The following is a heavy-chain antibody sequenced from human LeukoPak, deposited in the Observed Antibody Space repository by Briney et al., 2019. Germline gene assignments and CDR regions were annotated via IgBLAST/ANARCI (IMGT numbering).Heavy chain of an antibody. CDR3: ARHPPRATVWYGFDY. CDR2: IYYDATT. CDR1: GGSISNYY. J-gene: IGHJ4*02. D-gene: IGHD6-13*01. Sequence: SETLSLTCTVSGGSISNYYWSWFRQPPGQGLEWIGYIYYDATTYYNPSLRSRVTISLDMSKNQFSLKLSSVTAADTAMYYCARHPPRATVWYGFDYWGQGTLVPVSS. V-gene: IGHV4-59*08.